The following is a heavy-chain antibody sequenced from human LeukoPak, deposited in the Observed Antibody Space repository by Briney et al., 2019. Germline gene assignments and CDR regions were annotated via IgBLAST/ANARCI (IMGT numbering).Heavy chain of an antibody. J-gene: IGHJ4*02. D-gene: IGHD1-26*01. CDR3: ARWSRDGSYHFDY. V-gene: IGHV3-66*01. CDR1: GFTVSSNY. CDR2: IYSGGST. Sequence: GGSLRLSCAASGFTVSSNYMSWVRQAPGKGLEWVSVIYSGGSTYYADSVKGRFTISRDNSKNTLYLQMNSLRAEDTAVYYCARWSRDGSYHFDYWGQGTLVTVSS.